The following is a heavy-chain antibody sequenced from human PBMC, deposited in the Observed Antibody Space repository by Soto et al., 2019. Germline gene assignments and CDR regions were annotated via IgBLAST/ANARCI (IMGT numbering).Heavy chain of an antibody. Sequence: QVQLVQSGAEVKKPGASVKVSCKASGYTFTSYAMHWVRQAPGQRLEWMGWINAGNGNTKYSQKFQGRVTITRDTSASTAYMELSSLRSEDTAVYYCARDLVWWPWDYWGQGTLVTVSS. V-gene: IGHV1-3*01. CDR2: INAGNGNT. CDR3: ARDLVWWPWDY. D-gene: IGHD3-16*01. J-gene: IGHJ4*02. CDR1: GYTFTSYA.